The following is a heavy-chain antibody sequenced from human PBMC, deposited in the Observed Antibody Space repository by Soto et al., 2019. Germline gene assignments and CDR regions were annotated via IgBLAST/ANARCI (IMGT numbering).Heavy chain of an antibody. D-gene: IGHD6-13*01. Sequence: EVQLLESGGGMEQPGGSLRLSCAASGFTFSSYAMSWVRQAPGKGLEWVSVIYSGSSTDYADSVKGRFTISRDNSKNTLYLQMNSLRAEDTAVYYCAREGIGEYYFDYWGQGTLVTVPS. CDR2: IYSGSST. J-gene: IGHJ4*02. V-gene: IGHV3-23*03. CDR1: GFTFSSYA. CDR3: AREGIGEYYFDY.